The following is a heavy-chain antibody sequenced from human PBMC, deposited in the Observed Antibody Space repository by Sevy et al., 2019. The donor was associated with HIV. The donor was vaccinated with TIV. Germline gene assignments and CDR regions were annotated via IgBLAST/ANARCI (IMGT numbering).Heavy chain of an antibody. J-gene: IGHJ4*02. D-gene: IGHD3-22*01. V-gene: IGHV3-23*01. CDR3: AKDVVGGYYDSSGYSDH. CDR2: INSGGGST. CDR1: GGSFSGYY. Sequence: ETLSLTCAVYGGSFSGYYWSWIRQPPGKGLEWVSTINSGGGSTYYADSVKGRFTISRDNSQNTLDLQMNSLRAEDTAVYYCAKDVVGGYYDSSGYSDHWGQGTLVTVSS.